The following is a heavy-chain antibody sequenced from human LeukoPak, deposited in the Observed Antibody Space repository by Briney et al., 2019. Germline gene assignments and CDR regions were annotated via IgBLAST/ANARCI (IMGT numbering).Heavy chain of an antibody. CDR2: ISASGGST. CDR3: AKGVKIVSGKYFFDY. V-gene: IGHV3-23*01. CDR1: VFAFSSHA. Sequence: GGSLRLSCAASVFAFSSHAMTWVRQAPGKGLEWVSTISASGGSTYYADSVRGRFTISRDNSKNTLYLQMNSLRAEDTAVYYCAKGVKIVSGKYFFDYWGQGTLVTVSS. J-gene: IGHJ4*02. D-gene: IGHD5/OR15-5a*01.